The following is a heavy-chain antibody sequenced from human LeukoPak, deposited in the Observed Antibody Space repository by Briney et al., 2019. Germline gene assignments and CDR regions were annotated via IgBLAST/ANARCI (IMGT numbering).Heavy chain of an antibody. CDR2: MNPNSGNT. D-gene: IGHD2-2*01. V-gene: IGHV1-8*03. CDR1: GYTFTSYD. Sequence: GASVKVSCKTSGYTFTSYDINWVRQATGQGLEWMGWMNPNSGNTGYARKFQGRVTITRNTSISTAYMELSSLRSEDTAVYYSARGQGLSKTSTSWKRWFDPWGQGTLVTVSS. J-gene: IGHJ5*02. CDR3: ARGQGLSKTSTSWKRWFDP.